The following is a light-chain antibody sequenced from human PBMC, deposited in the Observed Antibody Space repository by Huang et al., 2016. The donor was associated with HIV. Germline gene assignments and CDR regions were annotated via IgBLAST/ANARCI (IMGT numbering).Light chain of an antibody. CDR2: WAS. V-gene: IGKV4-1*01. Sequence: DIILTQSPDSLAVSLGERASLSCRSSQSVYSTSTSKDYMAWFQQKPGQPPKLLLFWASTREAGVPDLFSGSGSGTHCTLTIANLEAEDAAIYYCQQYYSSPQTFGQGTRVEVK. CDR3: QQYYSSPQT. CDR1: QSVYSTSTSKDY. J-gene: IGKJ1*01.